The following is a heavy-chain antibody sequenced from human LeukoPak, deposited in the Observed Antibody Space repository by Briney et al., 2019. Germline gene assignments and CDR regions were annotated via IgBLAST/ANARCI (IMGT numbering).Heavy chain of an antibody. CDR2: ISGNSDDT. J-gene: IGHJ4*02. Sequence: GSSVKVSCKASGYIYTGYYMHWVGQAPGHGLEGIGWISGNSDDTNYAQKFQGRVTMTRDTSIQTPYLELSRLRADDTAVYYCARGGRGGSCDYWGQGTLVTVSS. D-gene: IGHD2-15*01. V-gene: IGHV1-2*02. CDR3: ARGGRGGSCDY. CDR1: GYIYTGYY.